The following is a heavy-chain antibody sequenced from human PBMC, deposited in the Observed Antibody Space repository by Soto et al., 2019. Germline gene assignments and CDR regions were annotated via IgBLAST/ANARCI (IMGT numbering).Heavy chain of an antibody. CDR2: ISGSGGST. J-gene: IGHJ4*02. D-gene: IGHD3-22*01. V-gene: IGHV3-23*01. Sequence: EVQLLESGGGLVQPGGSLRLSCAAAGFTFSGYAMGWVRQAPGKGLEWVSAISGSGGSTYYADSVKGRFTISRENSKNTLYLQMNSLRAEDTAVYYCAKDLYTMIGGVGFDYWGQGTLVTVSS. CDR1: GFTFSGYA. CDR3: AKDLYTMIGGVGFDY.